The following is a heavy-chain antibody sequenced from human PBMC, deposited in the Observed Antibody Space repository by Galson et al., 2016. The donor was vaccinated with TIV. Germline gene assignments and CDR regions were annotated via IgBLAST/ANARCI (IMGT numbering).Heavy chain of an antibody. J-gene: IGHJ4*02. CDR3: ARTSYYYDSSGYHECILYFDY. V-gene: IGHV2-70*11. CDR1: GFSLSTSGMC. D-gene: IGHD3-22*01. Sequence: PALVKPTQTLTLTCSFSGFSLSTSGMCVSWIRQPPGKALEWLARIDWDDDIYYSPFMKTRLTISKDTSKNQVVLTMTNFDPVDTATYYCARTSYYYDSSGYHECILYFDYWGQGSRVTV. CDR2: IDWDDDI.